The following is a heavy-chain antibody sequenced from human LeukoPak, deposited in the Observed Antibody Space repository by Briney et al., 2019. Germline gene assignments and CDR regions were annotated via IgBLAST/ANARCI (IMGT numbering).Heavy chain of an antibody. J-gene: IGHJ4*02. V-gene: IGHV1-2*02. D-gene: IGHD1-26*01. Sequence: ASVKVSCKASGYTFTCYYMHWVRQAPGQGLEWMGWINPNSGGTNYAQKFQGRVTMTRDTSISTAYMELSRLRSDDTAVYYCARAYSGSYYGSFDYRGQGTLVTVSS. CDR2: INPNSGGT. CDR3: ARAYSGSYYGSFDY. CDR1: GYTFTCYY.